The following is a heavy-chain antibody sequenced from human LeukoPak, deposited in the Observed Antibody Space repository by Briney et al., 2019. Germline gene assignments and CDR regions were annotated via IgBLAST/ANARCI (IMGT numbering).Heavy chain of an antibody. CDR1: GFTFSDYS. CDR2: IKQDGSEK. J-gene: IGHJ4*02. D-gene: IGHD5-12*01. V-gene: IGHV3-7*01. Sequence: GGSLGLSCAASGFTFSDYSMNWVRQAPGKGLEWVANIKQDGSEKYYVDSVKGRFTISRDNARNSLYLQMNSLRADDTAVYYCARGGGYAWDYWGQGTLVTVSS. CDR3: ARGGGYAWDY.